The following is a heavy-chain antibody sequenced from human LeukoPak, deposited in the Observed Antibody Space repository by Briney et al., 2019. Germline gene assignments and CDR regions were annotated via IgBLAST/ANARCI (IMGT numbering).Heavy chain of an antibody. CDR3: ARGRGAARPRPNLYYYYYYTDV. CDR1: GGSFSGYY. J-gene: IGHJ6*03. CDR2: INHSGST. D-gene: IGHD6-6*01. Sequence: SETLSLTCAVYGGSFSGYYWSWIRQPPGKGLEWIGEINHSGSTNYNPSLKSRVTISVDTSKNQFSLKLSSVTAADTAVYYCARGRGAARPRPNLYYYYYYTDVWGKGTTVTVSS. V-gene: IGHV4-34*01.